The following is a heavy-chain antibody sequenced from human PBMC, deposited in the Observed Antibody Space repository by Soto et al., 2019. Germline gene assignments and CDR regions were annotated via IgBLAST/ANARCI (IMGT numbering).Heavy chain of an antibody. D-gene: IGHD3-10*01. V-gene: IGHV4-61*01. CDR2: ISYSGST. Sequence: QVQLQESGPGLVKLAETLSLTCTVSGGSVSSGSYYWSWIRPPPGKGLEWIGYISYSGSTNYNPTLHSRVTISVAPSKNQFSLKLSSVTAADTAVYYCAREWYYGSGSYFNVWGQGTTVTVSS. CDR3: AREWYYGSGSYFNV. CDR1: GGSVSSGSYY. J-gene: IGHJ6*02.